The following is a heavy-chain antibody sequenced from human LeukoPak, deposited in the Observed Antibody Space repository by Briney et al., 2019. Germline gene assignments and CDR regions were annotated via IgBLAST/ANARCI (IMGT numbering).Heavy chain of an antibody. CDR3: ARDQDDILTGDNWFDP. D-gene: IGHD3-9*01. CDR1: GGSISSGSYY. V-gene: IGHV4-61*02. J-gene: IGHJ5*02. Sequence: PSETLSLTCTVSGGSISSGSYYWSWIRQPAGKGLEWIGRIYTSGSTNYNPSLKSRVTISVDTSKTQFSLKLSSVTAADTAVYYCARDQDDILTGDNWFDPWGQGTLVTVSS. CDR2: IYTSGST.